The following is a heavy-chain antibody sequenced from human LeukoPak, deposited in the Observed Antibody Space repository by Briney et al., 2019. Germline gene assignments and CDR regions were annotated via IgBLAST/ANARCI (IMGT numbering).Heavy chain of an antibody. CDR2: ISAGNGNT. CDR1: GYTFTSYL. V-gene: IGHV1-3*01. J-gene: IGHJ4*02. CDR3: ARAFYSASGSYPH. D-gene: IGHD3-10*01. Sequence: GASVKVSCKTSGYTFTSYLLHWVRLAPGQSLEWMGWISAGNGNTKYSQRFQGRITFSRDTSATTAYMELSSLTSEDTAVYYCARAFYSASGSYPHWGQGTLVTVSS.